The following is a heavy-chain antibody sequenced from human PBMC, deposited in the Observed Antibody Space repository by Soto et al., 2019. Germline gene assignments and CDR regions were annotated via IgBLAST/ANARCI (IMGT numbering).Heavy chain of an antibody. CDR3: ARGHYYYGMDV. CDR2: IYYSGTT. V-gene: IGHV4-30-2*01. Sequence: SETMSLTCTVPNGSVSSGTYSWSWVRQPPGKGLEWIGYIYYSGTTYYTPSLKSRLTMSIDRANDHFSLNLASVTAADTAVYFCARGHYYYGMDVWGEGIAVTFS. J-gene: IGHJ6*02. CDR1: NGSVSSGTYS.